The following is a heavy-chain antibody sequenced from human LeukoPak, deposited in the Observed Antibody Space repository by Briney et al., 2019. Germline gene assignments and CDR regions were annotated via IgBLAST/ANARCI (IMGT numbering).Heavy chain of an antibody. CDR2: IIPILGIA. D-gene: IGHD1-26*01. CDR1: GGTFSSYA. CDR3: ARDNSGSYYFDY. V-gene: IGHV1-69*04. J-gene: IGHJ4*02. Sequence: SVKVSCKASGGTFSSYAISLVRQAPGQGLEWMGRIIPILGIANYSQKFQGRVTITADKSTSTAYMELSSLRSEDTAVYYCARDNSGSYYFDYWGQGTLVTVSS.